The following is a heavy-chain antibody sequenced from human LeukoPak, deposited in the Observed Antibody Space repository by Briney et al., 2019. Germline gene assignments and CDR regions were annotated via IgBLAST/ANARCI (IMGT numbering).Heavy chain of an antibody. Sequence: GGSLRLSCAASGFTVSSNYMSWVRQAPGKGLEWVSVIYSGGSTYYADSVKGRFTISRDNSKNTLYLQMNSLRAEDTAVYYCARYCSGGSCHYMTLDYWGQGTLVTVSS. CDR3: ARYCSGGSCHYMTLDY. CDR2: IYSGGST. J-gene: IGHJ4*02. D-gene: IGHD2-15*01. CDR1: GFTVSSNY. V-gene: IGHV3-53*01.